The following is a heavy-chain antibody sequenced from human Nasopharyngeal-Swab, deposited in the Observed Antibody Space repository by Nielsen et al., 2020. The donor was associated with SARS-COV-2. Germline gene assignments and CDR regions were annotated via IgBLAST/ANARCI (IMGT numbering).Heavy chain of an antibody. CDR3: AKDLAVVVPAAMDY. CDR2: ISGSSSYI. D-gene: IGHD2-2*01. CDR1: GFTFSPYT. J-gene: IGHJ4*02. Sequence: GESLKISCAASGFTFSPYTMNWVRQAPGKGLEWVSSISGSSSYIFYADSVKGRFTISRDNAKNSLYLQMNSLRAEDTAVYYCAKDLAVVVPAAMDYWGQGTLVTVSS. V-gene: IGHV3-21*01.